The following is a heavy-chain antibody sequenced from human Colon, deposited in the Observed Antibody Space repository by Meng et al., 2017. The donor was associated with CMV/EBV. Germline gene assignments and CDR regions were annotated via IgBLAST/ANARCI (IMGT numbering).Heavy chain of an antibody. CDR2: ISYDGTNK. J-gene: IGHJ4*02. CDR3: ARDRGVEFFDS. CDR1: GFTFSDYN. D-gene: IGHD3-10*01. V-gene: IGHV3-30-3*01. Sequence: GESLKISCAASGFTFSDYNMHWVRQAPGKGLEWVALISYDGTNKFYADSVKGRFTISRDNSKNTLYLQMNSLRAEDTAVYYCARDRGVEFFDSWGQGTLVTVSS.